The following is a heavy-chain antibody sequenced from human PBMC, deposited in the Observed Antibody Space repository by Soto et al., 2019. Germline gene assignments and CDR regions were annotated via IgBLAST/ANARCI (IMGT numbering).Heavy chain of an antibody. J-gene: IGHJ4*02. Sequence: PSETLSLTCTVSGGSIRSSSYYWGWIRQPPGKGLEWIGSIYYSGSTYYNPSLKSRVTISVDTSKNQFSLKLSSVTAADTAVYYCARQSRIYDILTGYHPTQIDYWGQGTLVTVS. D-gene: IGHD3-9*01. CDR3: ARQSRIYDILTGYHPTQIDY. CDR1: GGSIRSSSYY. CDR2: IYYSGST. V-gene: IGHV4-39*01.